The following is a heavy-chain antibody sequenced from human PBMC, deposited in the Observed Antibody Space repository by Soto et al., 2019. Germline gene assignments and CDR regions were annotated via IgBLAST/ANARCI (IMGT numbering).Heavy chain of an antibody. Sequence: QVQLVQSGAEVKKPGTSLKVSCKASGYTFSNEAITWVRQAPGQGLEWMGWVSAYNGNTNYAQKFKGRVTMTTDTSTSTAYMEGRSLRYDDTAVYFCARASRYYWNYMMYWGQGTLVTVSS. CDR3: ARASRYYWNYMMY. D-gene: IGHD1-1*01. J-gene: IGHJ4*02. CDR1: GYTFSNEA. CDR2: VSAYNGNT. V-gene: IGHV1-18*01.